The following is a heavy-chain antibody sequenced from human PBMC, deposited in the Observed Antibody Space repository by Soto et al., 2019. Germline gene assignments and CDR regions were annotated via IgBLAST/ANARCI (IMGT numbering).Heavy chain of an antibody. Sequence: GGSLRLSCAASGFTFSSYGMHWVRQAPGKGLEWVAVISYDGSNKYYADSVKGRFTISRDNSKNTLYLQMNSLRAEDTAVYYCAKDPSVGFYYYMDVWGKGTAVTVSS. CDR2: ISYDGSNK. V-gene: IGHV3-30*18. J-gene: IGHJ6*03. D-gene: IGHD3-10*01. CDR1: GFTFSSYG. CDR3: AKDPSVGFYYYMDV.